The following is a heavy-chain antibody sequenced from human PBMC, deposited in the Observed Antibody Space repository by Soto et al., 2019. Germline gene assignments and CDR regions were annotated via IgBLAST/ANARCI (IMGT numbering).Heavy chain of an antibody. CDR2: ISHAGDTT. Sequence: GGSLRLSCEASGFTFSSYAMSWVRQAPGKGLEWVSAISHAGDTTYYADSVKGRFTIFRDNSKNWLYLQMNSLRADDTAVYYCAKDKSDVLTGYYLSYFDYWGQGTLVTVSS. CDR3: AKDKSDVLTGYYLSYFDY. D-gene: IGHD3-9*01. J-gene: IGHJ4*02. CDR1: GFTFSSYA. V-gene: IGHV3-23*01.